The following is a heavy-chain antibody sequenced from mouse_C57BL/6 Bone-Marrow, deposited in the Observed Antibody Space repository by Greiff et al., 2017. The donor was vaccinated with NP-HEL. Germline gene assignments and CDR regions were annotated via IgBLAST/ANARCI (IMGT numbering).Heavy chain of an antibody. CDR2: INPNYGTT. V-gene: IGHV1-39*01. J-gene: IGHJ4*01. CDR3: ARWDYYGSSYRAMDY. Sequence: EVQLQQSGPELVKPGASVKISCKASGYSFTDYNMNWVKQSNGKSLEWIGVINPNYGTTSYNQKFKGKATLTVDKSSSTAYMQLNSLTSEDSAVYYCARWDYYGSSYRAMDYWGQGTSVTVSS. D-gene: IGHD1-1*01. CDR1: GYSFTDYN.